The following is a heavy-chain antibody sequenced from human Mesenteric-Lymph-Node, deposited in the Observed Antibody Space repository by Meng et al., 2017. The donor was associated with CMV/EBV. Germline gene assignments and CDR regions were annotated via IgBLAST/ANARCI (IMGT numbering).Heavy chain of an antibody. J-gene: IGHJ4*02. CDR3: AGDGPMYSSSWYAY. V-gene: IGHV3-7*01. Sequence: GGSLRLSCAASRVTFNSYAMSWVRRAPGKGLEWVANIKQDGSEKYYVDSVKGRFTVSRDNDKKSLYLQMNSLRAEDTAVYYCAGDGPMYSSSWYAYWGQGSLVTVSS. D-gene: IGHD6-13*01. CDR1: RVTFNSYA. CDR2: IKQDGSEK.